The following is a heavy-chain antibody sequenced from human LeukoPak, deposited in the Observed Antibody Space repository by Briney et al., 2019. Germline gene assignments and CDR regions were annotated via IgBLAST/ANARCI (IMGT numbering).Heavy chain of an antibody. J-gene: IGHJ4*02. CDR3: ARGPMLVITTIFDY. Sequence: PGGSLRLSCAASGFTFSDYSMNWVRQAPGKGLEWVSSIDSSGSYIYYTDSVKGRFTISRDNAKNSVYLQMNSLRAEDTAVYYCARGPMLVITTIFDYWGQGTLVTVSS. CDR1: GFTFSDYS. D-gene: IGHD3-22*01. V-gene: IGHV3-21*01. CDR2: IDSSGSYI.